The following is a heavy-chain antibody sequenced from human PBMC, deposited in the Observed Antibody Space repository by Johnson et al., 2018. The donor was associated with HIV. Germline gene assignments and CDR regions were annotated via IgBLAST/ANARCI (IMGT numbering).Heavy chain of an antibody. D-gene: IGHD6-6*01. Sequence: VQLVESGGGLVQPGGSLRLSCAASGFTFSSYWMSWVRQAPGKGLEWVATIKQDGSEKYYVDSVKGRFTISRDNAKNSLNLQMNSRRAEDTAVDYCARDYDLAARPVAFDIWGQGTMVTVSS. CDR1: GFTFSSYW. CDR3: ARDYDLAARPVAFDI. CDR2: IKQDGSEK. J-gene: IGHJ3*02. V-gene: IGHV3-7*05.